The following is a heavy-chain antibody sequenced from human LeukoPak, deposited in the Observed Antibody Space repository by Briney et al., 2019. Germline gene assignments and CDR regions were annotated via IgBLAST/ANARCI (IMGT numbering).Heavy chain of an antibody. CDR1: GGSISSYY. V-gene: IGHV4-59*08. CDR3: ARSPNYDFWSGFSNWFDP. Sequence: KTSETQSLTCTVSGGSISSYYWSWIRQPPGKGLEWVGYIYYSGSTNYNPSLKSRVTISVDTSKNQFSLKLSSVTAADTAVYYCARSPNYDFWSGFSNWFDPWGQGTLVTVSS. CDR2: IYYSGST. D-gene: IGHD3-3*01. J-gene: IGHJ5*02.